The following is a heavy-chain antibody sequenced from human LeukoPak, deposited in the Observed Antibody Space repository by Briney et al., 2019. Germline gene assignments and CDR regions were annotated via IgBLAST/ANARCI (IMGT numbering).Heavy chain of an antibody. D-gene: IGHD2-2*01. CDR1: GGSFSGYY. CDR2: INHSGST. Sequence: SGTLSLTCAVYGGSFSGYYWSWIRQPPGKGLEWIGEINHSGSTNYNPSLKSRVTISVDTSKNQFSLKLSSVTAADTAVYYCARGGEIVVVPAATHLYGMDVWGQGTTVTVSS. CDR3: ARGGEIVVVPAATHLYGMDV. J-gene: IGHJ6*02. V-gene: IGHV4-34*01.